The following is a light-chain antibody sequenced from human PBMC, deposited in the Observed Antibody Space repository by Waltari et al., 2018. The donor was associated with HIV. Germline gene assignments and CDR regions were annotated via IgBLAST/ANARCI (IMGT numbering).Light chain of an antibody. CDR2: KDT. J-gene: IGLJ1*01. V-gene: IGLV3-25*03. CDR3: QSADSSGTYV. Sequence: SYELKQPPSVSVSPGQTATITCSGDALATTYAFWYQQKAGHAPVMVIFKDTERPSGIPDRISGSSSGTTVTLTISEVQAEDEADYYCQSADSSGTYVFGSGTKVTVL. CDR1: ALATTY.